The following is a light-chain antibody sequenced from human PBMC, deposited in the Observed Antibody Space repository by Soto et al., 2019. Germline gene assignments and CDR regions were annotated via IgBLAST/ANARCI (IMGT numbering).Light chain of an antibody. CDR2: DVS. J-gene: IGLJ2*01. CDR1: SSDIGGYNY. CDR3: GSYTSSSAHVL. Sequence: QSALTQPASVSGSPGQSITISCTGTSSDIGGYNYVSWYQQHPAKAPKLMIYDVSNRPSGVSNRFSASKSGNTASLTISELQAEDEADYYCGSYTSSSAHVLFGGGTKLTVL. V-gene: IGLV2-14*01.